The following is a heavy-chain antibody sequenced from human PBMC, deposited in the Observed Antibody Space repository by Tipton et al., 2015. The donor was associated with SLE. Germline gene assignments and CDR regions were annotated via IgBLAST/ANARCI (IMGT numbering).Heavy chain of an antibody. V-gene: IGHV3-21*01. CDR3: ARGGDGYNSEPFDI. Sequence: VQLVQSGGVLVQPGGSLRVSCAASGFTFSSYTMNWVRQAPGKGLEWVSSISGDSSYIFYADSLKGRFTISRDNAKNSLYLQMNSLRAEDTAVYYCARGGDGYNSEPFDIWGQGTMVTVSS. D-gene: IGHD5-24*01. J-gene: IGHJ3*02. CDR2: ISGDSSYI. CDR1: GFTFSSYT.